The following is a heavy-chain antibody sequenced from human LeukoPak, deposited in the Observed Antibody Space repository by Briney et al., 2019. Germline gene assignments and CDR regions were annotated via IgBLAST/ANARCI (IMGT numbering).Heavy chain of an antibody. J-gene: IGHJ4*02. V-gene: IGHV4-59*02. CDR1: GGAVRSYY. CDR2: IYYSGTT. Sequence: SETLSLTCTVSGGAVRSYYLNWTAQPPGKGLEWIGYIYYSGTTNYNPSLKSRVAISVDTSRNQFSLNLASVTAADTAVYFCARTTSFTLVRGAPDSWGQGTLVTVSS. D-gene: IGHD3-10*01. CDR3: ARTTSFTLVRGAPDS.